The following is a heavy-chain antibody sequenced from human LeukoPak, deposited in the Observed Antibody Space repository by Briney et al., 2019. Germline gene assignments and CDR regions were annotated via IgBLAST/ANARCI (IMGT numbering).Heavy chain of an antibody. CDR2: ITSGGTYT. J-gene: IGHJ4*02. CDR1: GFTFSTYN. CDR3: ATFTERENYHYTANL. Sequence: GGSLRLSCAASGFTFSTYNMNWVRQAPGKGLERVSSITSGGTYTYYADSVKGRFTISRDNAKNTLYLQMNSLRAEATAVYYCATFTERENYHYTANLWGQGTLVIVS. D-gene: IGHD3-16*02. V-gene: IGHV3-21*01.